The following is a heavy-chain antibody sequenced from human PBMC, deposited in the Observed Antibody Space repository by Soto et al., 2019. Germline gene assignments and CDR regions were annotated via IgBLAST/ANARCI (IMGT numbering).Heavy chain of an antibody. CDR1: GYTFTSYD. CDR3: ARVPSYSWSYQGDFDY. V-gene: IGHV1-8*01. D-gene: IGHD1-26*01. Sequence: QVQLVQSGAEVKKPGASVKVSCKASGYTFTSYDINWVRQATGQGLEWMGWMNPNSGNTGYAQKFQGRVTMTRNTSISTAYMELSSLRSEDTAVYYCARVPSYSWSYQGDFDYWGQGTLVTGSS. CDR2: MNPNSGNT. J-gene: IGHJ4*02.